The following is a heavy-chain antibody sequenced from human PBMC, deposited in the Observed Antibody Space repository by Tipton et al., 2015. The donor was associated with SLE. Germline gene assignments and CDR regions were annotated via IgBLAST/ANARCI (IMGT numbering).Heavy chain of an antibody. V-gene: IGHV3-23*01. CDR1: GFTFSSYA. CDR2: ISGSGGST. J-gene: IGHJ6*02. D-gene: IGHD1-1*01. CDR3: AKDNDPSIYYYYGMEV. Sequence: SLRLSCAASGFTFSSYAMSWVRQAPGKGLEWVSAISGSGGSTYYADSVKGRFTISRDNSKNTLYLQLNSLRAEDTAVYYCAKDNDPSIYYYYGMEVWGLGTTVTVSS.